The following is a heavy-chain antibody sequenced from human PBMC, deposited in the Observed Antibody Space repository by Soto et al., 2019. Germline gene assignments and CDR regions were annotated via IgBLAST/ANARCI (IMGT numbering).Heavy chain of an antibody. CDR2: IWYDGSNK. V-gene: IGHV3-33*01. J-gene: IGHJ4*02. CDR3: ARERGRVGELSYILFDE. Sequence: SLIHSCAASGFTFSSYGMHWVRQAPGKGLEWVAVIWYDGSNKYYADSVKGRFTISRDNSKNTLYLQMNSLRAEDTAVYYCARERGRVGELSYILFDEWGQGNLVIVYS. CDR1: GFTFSSYG. D-gene: IGHD3-16*02.